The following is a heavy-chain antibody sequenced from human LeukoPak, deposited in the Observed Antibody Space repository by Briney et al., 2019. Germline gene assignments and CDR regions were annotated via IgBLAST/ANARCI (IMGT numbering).Heavy chain of an antibody. J-gene: IGHJ4*02. V-gene: IGHV3-23*01. CDR1: GFTLGSYA. D-gene: IGHD2-21*01. CDR2: ISASGGDT. CDR3: AKDPPIVVVTKDFDY. Sequence: PGGSLRLSCAASGFTLGSYAMSWVRQAPGKGLEWVSTISASGGDTYYADSVKGRFAISRDNSKNTLYLQMNSLRPEDTSVYYCAKDPPIVVVTKDFDYWGQGTLVTVSS.